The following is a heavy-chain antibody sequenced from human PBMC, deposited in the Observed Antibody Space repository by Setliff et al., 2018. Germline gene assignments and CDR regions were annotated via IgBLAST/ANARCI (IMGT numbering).Heavy chain of an antibody. CDR3: ARDLGYSYGIYCFDY. V-gene: IGHV4-59*11. J-gene: IGHJ4*02. CDR2: IYYSGST. CDR1: GGSISSHY. D-gene: IGHD5-18*01. Sequence: SETLSLTCTVSGGSISSHYWSWIRQPPGKGLEWIGSIYYSGSTNYNPSLKSRVTISVDTSKNQFSLKLSSVTAADTAVYYCARDLGYSYGIYCFDYWGQGTLVTVSS.